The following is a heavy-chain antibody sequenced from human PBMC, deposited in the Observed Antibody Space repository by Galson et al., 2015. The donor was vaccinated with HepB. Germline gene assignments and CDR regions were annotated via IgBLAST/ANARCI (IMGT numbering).Heavy chain of an antibody. CDR1: GYTFTTYA. CDR3: ARDTYNYNSSGYYAGNYFDY. V-gene: IGHV1-3*01. D-gene: IGHD3-22*01. CDR2: INVGNGNT. Sequence: SVKVSCKASGYTFTTYAMHWVRQAPGQRLEWMGWINVGNGNTKYSQKFQGRVTITSDTSASTAYMELSSLRSEDAAVYYCARDTYNYNSSGYYAGNYFDYWGQGTQVTVSS. J-gene: IGHJ4*02.